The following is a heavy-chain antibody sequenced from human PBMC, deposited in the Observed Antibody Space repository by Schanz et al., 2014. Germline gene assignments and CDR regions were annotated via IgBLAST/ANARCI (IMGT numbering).Heavy chain of an antibody. V-gene: IGHV1-69*04. CDR2: IIPSLGLA. D-gene: IGHD2-21*01. CDR1: GGTFSSFG. Sequence: VQLEQSGAEVKKPGSSVQVSCKASGGTFSSFGINWVRQAPGQGLEWMGRIIPSLGLAKYEQKFQDKVTITADTSTTTAYMELSGLRSEDTAVYYCARDRLECGAECHSVEVFEIWGQGTLXIVSS. CDR3: ARDRLECGAECHSVEVFEI. J-gene: IGHJ4*02.